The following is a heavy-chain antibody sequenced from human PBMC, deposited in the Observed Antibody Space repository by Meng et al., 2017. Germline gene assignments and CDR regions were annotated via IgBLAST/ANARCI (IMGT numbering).Heavy chain of an antibody. D-gene: IGHD6-19*01. CDR1: GGAISSSNW. J-gene: IGHJ4*02. Sequence: GQRQDEGPGLVKPSGTLSLTCAVSGGAISSSNWWSWVRQPSGKGLEWIGEIYHSGSTNYNPSLKSRVTISVDKSKNQFSLKLSSVTAADTAVYYCARGRYSSGWDRFDYWGQGTLVTVSS. CDR3: ARGRYSSGWDRFDY. CDR2: IYHSGST. V-gene: IGHV4-4*02.